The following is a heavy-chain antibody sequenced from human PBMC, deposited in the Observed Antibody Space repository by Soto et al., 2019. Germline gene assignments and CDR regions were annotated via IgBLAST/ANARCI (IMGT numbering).Heavy chain of an antibody. J-gene: IGHJ6*02. Sequence: SETLSLTCSVSGDSISSVAHYWAWVRQPAGKGLEWIGYIYYSGSTNYNPSLKSRVTISVDTSKNQFSLKLSSVTAADTAVYYCARDKYDFWSGYYGGMDVWGQGTTVTVSS. D-gene: IGHD3-3*01. CDR3: ARDKYDFWSGYYGGMDV. V-gene: IGHV4-61*08. CDR2: IYYSGST. CDR1: GDSISSVAHY.